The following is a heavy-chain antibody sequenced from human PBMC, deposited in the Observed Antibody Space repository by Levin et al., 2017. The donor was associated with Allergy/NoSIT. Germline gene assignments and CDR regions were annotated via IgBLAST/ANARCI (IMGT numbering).Heavy chain of an antibody. J-gene: IGHJ5*02. CDR1: GFNFRSYY. V-gene: IGHV3-74*01. Sequence: QPGGSLRLSCATSGFNFRSYYMHWVRQPPGKGLAWVSRTVADGSDTVYADSVKGRFTISRDNAKNTLYLQMNNLRVEDTAVYFCARGYLESSSIRGAWFDPWGQGTLVTVSS. D-gene: IGHD3-3*02. CDR3: ARGYLESSSIRGAWFDP. CDR2: TVADGSDT.